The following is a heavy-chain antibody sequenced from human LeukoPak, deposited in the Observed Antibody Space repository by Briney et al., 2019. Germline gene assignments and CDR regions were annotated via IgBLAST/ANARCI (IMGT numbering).Heavy chain of an antibody. V-gene: IGHV3-33*01. Sequence: GGSLGLSCAASGFTFSSYVMHWVRQAPGKGLEWVAVIWYDGSNKYYVDSVKGRFTISRDNSKNTLFLQMDSLRAEDTAVYYCARDQTSCSSTSCFADYWGQGTLVTVSS. CDR1: GFTFSSYV. J-gene: IGHJ4*02. D-gene: IGHD2-2*01. CDR3: ARDQTSCSSTSCFADY. CDR2: IWYDGSNK.